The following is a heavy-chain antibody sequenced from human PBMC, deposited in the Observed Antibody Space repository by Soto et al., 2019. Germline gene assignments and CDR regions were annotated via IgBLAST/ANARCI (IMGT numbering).Heavy chain of an antibody. D-gene: IGHD3-10*01. J-gene: IGHJ6*01. CDR3: ARDVYYGSGSYSPVNYYYCGMDV. Sequence: ASVKVSCKASGYTFTSYGISWVRQAPGQGLEWMGWISAYNGNTNYAQKLQGRVTMTTDTSTSTAYMELRSLRSDDTAVYYCARDVYYGSGSYSPVNYYYCGMDVWGQATTVTVSS. CDR1: GYTFTSYG. CDR2: ISAYNGNT. V-gene: IGHV1-18*01.